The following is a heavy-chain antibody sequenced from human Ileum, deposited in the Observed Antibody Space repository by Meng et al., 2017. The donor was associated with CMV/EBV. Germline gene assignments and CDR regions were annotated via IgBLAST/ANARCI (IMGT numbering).Heavy chain of an antibody. D-gene: IGHD6-19*01. CDR1: GFTFRNFA. V-gene: IGHV3-30*04. J-gene: IGHJ4*02. CDR2: ISWDGSDK. Sequence: AGFTFRNFAMQCVRQAPGKGLEWVALISWDGSDKCYADSVRGRFTISRDNSKNTLFLQMNSLRIEDTAVYYCARVGYSSGWYDLLDYWGQGTLVTVSS. CDR3: ARVGYSSGWYDLLDY.